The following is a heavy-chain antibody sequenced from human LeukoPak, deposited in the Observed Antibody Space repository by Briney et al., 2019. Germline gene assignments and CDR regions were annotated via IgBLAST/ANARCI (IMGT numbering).Heavy chain of an antibody. D-gene: IGHD3-22*01. J-gene: IGHJ4*02. V-gene: IGHV3-23*01. CDR1: GFTFSSYA. Sequence: GGSLRPSCAASGFTFSSYAMSWVRQAPGKGLEWVSAISGSGGSTYYADSVKGRFTISRDNSKNTLYLQMNSLRAEDTAVYYCAKDTYYYDSSGYYSRNYFDYWGQGTLVTVSS. CDR3: AKDTYYYDSSGYYSRNYFDY. CDR2: ISGSGGST.